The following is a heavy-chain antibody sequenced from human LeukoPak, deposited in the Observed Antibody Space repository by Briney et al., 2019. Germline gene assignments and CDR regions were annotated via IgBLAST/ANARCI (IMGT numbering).Heavy chain of an antibody. J-gene: IGHJ4*02. Sequence: PGGSLRLSCAASVFTFSSYAMSWVRQAPGKGLEWVSAISGSGGSTYYADSVKGRFTISRDNSKNTLYLQMNSLRAEDTAVYYCAKDTYNWNQFDYWGQGTLVTVSS. CDR3: AKDTYNWNQFDY. V-gene: IGHV3-23*01. CDR2: ISGSGGST. D-gene: IGHD1-20*01. CDR1: VFTFSSYA.